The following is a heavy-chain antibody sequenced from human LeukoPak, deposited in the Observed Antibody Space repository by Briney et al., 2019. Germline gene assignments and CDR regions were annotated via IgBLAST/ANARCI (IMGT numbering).Heavy chain of an antibody. CDR2: IRYDGSNK. J-gene: IGHJ3*02. D-gene: IGHD6-13*01. Sequence: GGSLRLSCAASGFTFSSYGMHWVRQAPGKGLEWVAFIRYDGSNKYYADPVKGRFTISRDNSKNTLYLQMNSLKTEDTAVYYCAKGKSSSWFDAFDIWGQGTMVTVSS. CDR1: GFTFSSYG. CDR3: AKGKSSSWFDAFDI. V-gene: IGHV3-30*02.